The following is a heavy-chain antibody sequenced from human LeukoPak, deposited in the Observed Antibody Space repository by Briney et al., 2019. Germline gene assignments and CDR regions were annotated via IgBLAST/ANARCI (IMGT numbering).Heavy chain of an antibody. D-gene: IGHD1-26*01. CDR1: GFTFSSYG. CDR3: ARSGNPGNDLFDP. V-gene: IGHV3-21*01. Sequence: GRSLRLSCAASGFTFSSYGMHWVRQAPGKGLEWVSSISSSSSYIYYADSVKGRFTISRDNAKNSLYLQMNSLRAEDTAVYYCARSGNPGNDLFDPWGQGTLVTVSS. J-gene: IGHJ5*02. CDR2: ISSSSSYI.